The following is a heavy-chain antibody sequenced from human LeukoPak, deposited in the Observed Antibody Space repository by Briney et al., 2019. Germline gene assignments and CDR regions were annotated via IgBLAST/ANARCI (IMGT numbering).Heavy chain of an antibody. J-gene: IGHJ4*02. D-gene: IGHD5-12*01. Sequence: SVKVSCKASGGTFSSYAISWVRQAPGQGLEWMGGIIPIFGTANYAQKFQGRVTITADKSTSTAYMELSSLRSEDTAVYYCARTSSATGYSPHFDYWGQGTLVTVSP. V-gene: IGHV1-69*06. CDR1: GGTFSSYA. CDR2: IIPIFGTA. CDR3: ARTSSATGYSPHFDY.